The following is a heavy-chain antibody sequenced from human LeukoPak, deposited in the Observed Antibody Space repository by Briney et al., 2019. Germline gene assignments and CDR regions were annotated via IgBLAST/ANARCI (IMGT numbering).Heavy chain of an antibody. CDR1: GFTFSSYW. J-gene: IGHJ4*02. Sequence: PGGSLRLSCAASGFTFSSYWKTWLRQAPGKGLEWVATIKADGGDQYYVDSLRGRFTISRDNAKNSLYLQMNNLTAEDTAVYYCARDRSRFGYWGQGTLVTVSS. D-gene: IGHD6-6*01. V-gene: IGHV3-7*01. CDR2: IKADGGDQ. CDR3: ARDRSRFGY.